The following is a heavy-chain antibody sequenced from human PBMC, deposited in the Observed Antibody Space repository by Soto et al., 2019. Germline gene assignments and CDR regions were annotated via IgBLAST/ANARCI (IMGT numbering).Heavy chain of an antibody. Sequence: SVKVSCKASGFTFTSSAMQWVRQARGQRLEWIGWIVVGRGNTNYAQKFQERVTITRDMSTSTAYMELSSLRSEDTAVYYCAAYDFWSGDAFDIWGQGTMVTVSS. CDR1: GFTFTSSA. CDR3: AAYDFWSGDAFDI. V-gene: IGHV1-58*02. CDR2: IVVGRGNT. D-gene: IGHD3-3*01. J-gene: IGHJ3*02.